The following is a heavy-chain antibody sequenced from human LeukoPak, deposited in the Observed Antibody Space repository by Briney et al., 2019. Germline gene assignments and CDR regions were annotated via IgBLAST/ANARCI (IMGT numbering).Heavy chain of an antibody. CDR3: ARGRNIAVAGSPADY. D-gene: IGHD6-19*01. CDR1: GYTFTSYY. V-gene: IGHV1-46*01. J-gene: IGHJ4*02. Sequence: ASVKVSCKASGYTFTSYYMHWVRQAPGQGLEWMGIINPSGGSTSYAQKFQGRVTMTRDTSTSTVYMGLNSLRAEDTAVYYCARGRNIAVAGSPADYWGQGTLVTVSS. CDR2: INPSGGST.